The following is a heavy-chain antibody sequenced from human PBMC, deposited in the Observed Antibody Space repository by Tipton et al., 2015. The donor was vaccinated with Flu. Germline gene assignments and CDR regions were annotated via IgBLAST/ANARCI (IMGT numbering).Heavy chain of an antibody. Sequence: TLSLTCTVSGGSISSSRYYWGWIRQPPGKGLEWIGSIYHSGTAHYNPSLKSRVTISVDTSKNQISLKLSSVTAADTAVYYCARYPESNYHWFGPWGQGALVTVSS. J-gene: IGHJ5*02. D-gene: IGHD4-11*01. CDR3: ARYPESNYHWFGP. V-gene: IGHV4-39*07. CDR2: IYHSGTA. CDR1: GGSISSSRYY.